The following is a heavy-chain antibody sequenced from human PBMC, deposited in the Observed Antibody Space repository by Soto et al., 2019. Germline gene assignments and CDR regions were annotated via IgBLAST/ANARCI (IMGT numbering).Heavy chain of an antibody. CDR3: EGRYQLLYNYYYGMDV. J-gene: IGHJ6*02. CDR2: IKQDGSEK. D-gene: IGHD2-2*02. Sequence: PGGSLRLACAASGLTVSGYWMSWVRQAPGKGLEWVANIKQDGSEKYYVDSVKGRFTISRDNAKNSLYLQMNSLRAEDTAVYYCEGRYQLLYNYYYGMDVWGQGT. V-gene: IGHV3-7*02. CDR1: GLTVSGYW.